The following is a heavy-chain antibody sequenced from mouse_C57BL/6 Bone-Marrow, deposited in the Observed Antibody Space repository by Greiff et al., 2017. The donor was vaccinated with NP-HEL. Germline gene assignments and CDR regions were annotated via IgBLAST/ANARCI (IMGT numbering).Heavy chain of an antibody. CDR1: GFTFSDFY. V-gene: IGHV7-1*01. CDR2: SRNKANDYTT. D-gene: IGHD4-1*01. J-gene: IGHJ3*01. CDR3: ARDAELGPWFAY. Sequence: EVQLVESGGGLVQSGRSLRLSCATSGFTFSDFYMEWVRQAPGKGLEWIAASRNKANDYTTEYSASVKGRFIVSRDTSQSILYLQMNALRAEDTAIYYCARDAELGPWFAYWGQGTLVTVSA.